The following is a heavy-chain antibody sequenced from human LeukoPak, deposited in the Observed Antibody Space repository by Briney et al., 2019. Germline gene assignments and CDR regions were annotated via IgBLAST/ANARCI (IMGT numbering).Heavy chain of an antibody. J-gene: IGHJ1*01. V-gene: IGHV3-30*04. D-gene: IGHD6-13*01. Sequence: TGGSLRLSCAASGFTFSSYAMHWVRQAPGKGLEWVAVISYDGSNKYYADSVKGRFTISRDNSKNTLYLQMNSLRAEDTAVYYCAKDPVGSSSWSLRSYFQHWGQGTLVTVSS. CDR2: ISYDGSNK. CDR1: GFTFSSYA. CDR3: AKDPVGSSSWSLRSYFQH.